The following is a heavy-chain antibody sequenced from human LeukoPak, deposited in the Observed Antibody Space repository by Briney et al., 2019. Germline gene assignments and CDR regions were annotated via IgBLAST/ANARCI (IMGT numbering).Heavy chain of an antibody. CDR2: INHSGST. CDR3: ASYQRHNWNY. Sequence: SETLSLTYTVSGGSISSYYWSWIRQPPGKGLEWIGEINHSGSTNYNPSLKSRVTISVDTSKNQFSLKLSSVTAADTAVYYCASYQRHNWNYWGQGTLVTVSS. V-gene: IGHV4-34*01. CDR1: GGSISSYY. J-gene: IGHJ4*02. D-gene: IGHD1-20*01.